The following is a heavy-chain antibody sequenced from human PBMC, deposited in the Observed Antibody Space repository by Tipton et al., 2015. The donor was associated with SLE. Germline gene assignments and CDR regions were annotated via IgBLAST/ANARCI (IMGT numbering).Heavy chain of an antibody. CDR3: ARDFRYCSGGSCSYYFDY. D-gene: IGHD2-15*01. CDR2: IYTSGST. J-gene: IGHJ4*02. V-gene: IGHV4-4*08. CDR1: GGSISSYY. Sequence: TLSLTCTVSGGSISSYYWSWIRQPPGKGLEWIGYIYTSGSTNYNPSLKSRVTISVDTSKNQFSLKLSSVTAADTAVYYCARDFRYCSGGSCSYYFDYWGQGTLVTVSS.